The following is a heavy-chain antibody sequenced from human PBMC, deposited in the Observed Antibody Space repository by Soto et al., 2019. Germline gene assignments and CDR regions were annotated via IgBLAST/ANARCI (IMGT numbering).Heavy chain of an antibody. CDR1: GGTFSSYA. CDR2: IIPIFGTA. Sequence: ASVKVSCKASGGTFSSYAISWVRQAPGQGLEWMGGIIPIFGTANYAQKFQGRVTITADESTSTAHMELSSLRSEDTAVYYCARDRGVATTPVSLEVMDVWGKGTTVTVSS. J-gene: IGHJ6*04. V-gene: IGHV1-69*13. D-gene: IGHD5-12*01. CDR3: ARDRGVATTPVSLEVMDV.